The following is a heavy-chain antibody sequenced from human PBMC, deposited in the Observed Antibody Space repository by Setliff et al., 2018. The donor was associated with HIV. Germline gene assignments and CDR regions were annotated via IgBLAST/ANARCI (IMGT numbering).Heavy chain of an antibody. V-gene: IGHV3-48*01. CDR1: GFTFSSYT. D-gene: IGHD5-18*01. CDR3: ASSGYNYGGYYMDV. J-gene: IGHJ6*03. Sequence: GGSLRLSCAASGFTFSSYTMHWVRQAPGKGLEWVSYISSRGTTIYYAGSVKGRFTISRDNNKNTLYLQMNSLRAEDTAVYYCASSGYNYGGYYMDVWGKGTTVTVSS. CDR2: ISSRGTTI.